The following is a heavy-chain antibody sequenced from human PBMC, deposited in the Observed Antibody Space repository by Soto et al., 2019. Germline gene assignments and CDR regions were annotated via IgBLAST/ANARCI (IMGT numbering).Heavy chain of an antibody. J-gene: IGHJ2*01. D-gene: IGHD3-10*01. V-gene: IGHV3-33*06. CDR2: IWHDGIKK. CDR1: GFSFSSYG. CDR3: AKVGETRYWYLDL. Sequence: QVQLVESGGGVVQPGRSLRLSCAASGFSFSSYGMHWVRQAPGRGLEWVAVIWHDGIKKYYADSVKGRFSISRDNSKNTLYLQMSSLRAEDTAMYYCAKVGETRYWYLDLWGRGTLVSVSS.